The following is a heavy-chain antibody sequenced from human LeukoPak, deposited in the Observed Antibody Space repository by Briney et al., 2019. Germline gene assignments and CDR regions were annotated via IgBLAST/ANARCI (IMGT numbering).Heavy chain of an antibody. Sequence: SQTLSLTCTVSGGSISSGDYYWSWIRQPPGRGLELIGYMYYSGSTYYNSSLKSRVTISVDTSKNQFSLKLSSVTAADTAVYYCARGGYCSGGSCYAPPGILYWGQGTLVTVSS. CDR1: GGSISSGDYY. J-gene: IGHJ4*02. CDR3: ARGGYCSGGSCYAPPGILY. D-gene: IGHD2-15*01. V-gene: IGHV4-30-4*08. CDR2: MYYSGST.